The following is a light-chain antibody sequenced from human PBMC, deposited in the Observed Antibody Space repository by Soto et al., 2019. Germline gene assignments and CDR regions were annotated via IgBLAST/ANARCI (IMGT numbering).Light chain of an antibody. J-gene: IGKJ1*01. Sequence: IQITKSPSSLSATVGDRVTITGRASQSISSYLNWYQQKPGNAPKLLIYKASTLKSGVPSRFSGSGSGTAFTLPISSLQPDDFATYYCQQYNSYSEAFGQGTKVDIK. CDR3: QQYNSYSEA. V-gene: IGKV1-5*03. CDR2: KAS. CDR1: QSISSY.